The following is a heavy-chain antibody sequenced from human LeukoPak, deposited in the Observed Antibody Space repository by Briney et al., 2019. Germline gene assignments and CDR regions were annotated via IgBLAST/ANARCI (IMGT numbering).Heavy chain of an antibody. V-gene: IGHV1-24*01. J-gene: IGHJ4*02. D-gene: IGHD3-16*02. CDR3: ARCPRTYYDYVWGSYPPDY. Sequence: GASVKVSCKVSGYTLTELSMHWVRQAPGKGLEWMGGFDPEDGETIYAQKLQGRVTMTTDTSTSTAYMELRSLRSDDTAVYYCARCPRTYYDYVWGSYPPDYWGQGTLVTVSS. CDR2: FDPEDGET. CDR1: GYTLTELS.